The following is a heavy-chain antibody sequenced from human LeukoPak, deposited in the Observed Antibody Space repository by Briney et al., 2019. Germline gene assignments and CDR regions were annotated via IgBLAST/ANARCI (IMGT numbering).Heavy chain of an antibody. Sequence: SETLSLTCTVSGGSISSYYWSWIRQPPGKGLEWIGYIYYSGSTNYNPSLKSRVTISVDTSKNQFSLKLSSVTAADTAVYYCARPTLVVNAFDIWGQGTMVTVSS. CDR1: GGSISSYY. CDR2: IYYSGST. V-gene: IGHV4-59*01. J-gene: IGHJ3*02. CDR3: ARPTLVVNAFDI. D-gene: IGHD3-22*01.